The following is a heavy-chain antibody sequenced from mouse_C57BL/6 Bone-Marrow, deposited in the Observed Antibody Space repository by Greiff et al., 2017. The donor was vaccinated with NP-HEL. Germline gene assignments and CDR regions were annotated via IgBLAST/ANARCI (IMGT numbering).Heavy chain of an antibody. V-gene: IGHV5-6*01. J-gene: IGHJ3*01. CDR2: ISSGGSYT. CDR3: ARRRAWFAY. Sequence: EVQGVESGGDLVKPGGSLKLSCAASGFTFSSYGMSWVRQTPDKRLEWVATISSGGSYTYYPDSVKGRFTISRANAKNTLYLQMSSLKSEDTAMYYCARRRAWFAYWGQGTLVTVSA. CDR1: GFTFSSYG.